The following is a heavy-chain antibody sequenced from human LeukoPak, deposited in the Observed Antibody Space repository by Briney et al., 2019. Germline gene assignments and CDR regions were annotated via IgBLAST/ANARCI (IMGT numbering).Heavy chain of an antibody. CDR3: AREYYDYVWGSFSYYYYYMDV. Sequence: GGSLRLSCAASVFTFSSYAMNWVRQAPGKGLEWVANIQQDGSEKYYVDSVKGRFTISRDNAKNSLYLQMNSLRAEDTAVYYCAREYYDYVWGSFSYYYYYMDVWGKGTTVTVSS. CDR1: VFTFSSYA. D-gene: IGHD3-16*01. CDR2: IQQDGSEK. V-gene: IGHV3-7*01. J-gene: IGHJ6*03.